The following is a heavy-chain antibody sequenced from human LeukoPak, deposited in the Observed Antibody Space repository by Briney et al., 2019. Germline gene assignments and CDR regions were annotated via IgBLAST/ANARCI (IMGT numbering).Heavy chain of an antibody. Sequence: PWGSLRLSCAASGFTFSAYSMNRVGHTPGRGLEWVANINGRGITIHYADSFRGRFTISRDNTKNSLNLQMNNLRAEDTGLYYCARDQPSVGWGFDSWGRGTLVIVSS. CDR3: ARDQPSVGWGFDS. CDR1: GFTFSAYS. V-gene: IGHV3-48*04. CDR2: INGRGITI. D-gene: IGHD2-15*01. J-gene: IGHJ4*02.